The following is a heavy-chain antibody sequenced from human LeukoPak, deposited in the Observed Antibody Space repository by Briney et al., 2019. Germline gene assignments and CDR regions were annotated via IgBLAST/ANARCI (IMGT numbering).Heavy chain of an antibody. J-gene: IGHJ5*02. V-gene: IGHV3-30*17. Sequence: GGSLRLSCAASELTFSNYVFHWVRQAPGKGLEWVAVISSDGSSKYYADSVKGRFTISRDNSKNTLYLQMDSLGAEDTAIYYCAKERKDAFAFDPWGQGTLVTVSS. CDR1: ELTFSNYV. D-gene: IGHD2-15*01. CDR2: ISSDGSSK. CDR3: AKERKDAFAFDP.